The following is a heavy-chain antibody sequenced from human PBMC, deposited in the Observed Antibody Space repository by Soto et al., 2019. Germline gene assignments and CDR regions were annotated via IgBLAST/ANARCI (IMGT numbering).Heavy chain of an antibody. J-gene: IGHJ4*02. D-gene: IGHD1-26*01. Sequence: PSETLSLTCGVYGGSFSEYYWSWIRQPPGKGLQWIGQINHSGSANYNPSLKSRVTISVHTSKSQFSLELSSVTAADTAVYYCARGLISGSHYSGGWYYFDSWGQGTQVTVSS. CDR3: ARGLISGSHYSGGWYYFDS. V-gene: IGHV4-34*01. CDR2: INHSGSA. CDR1: GGSFSEYY.